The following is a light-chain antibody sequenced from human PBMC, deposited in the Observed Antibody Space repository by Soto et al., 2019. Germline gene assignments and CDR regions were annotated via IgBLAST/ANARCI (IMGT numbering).Light chain of an antibody. J-gene: IGKJ1*01. CDR1: QSVSSSY. CDR2: GAS. CDR3: QQYNNWPRT. Sequence: EILLTQSPGTLSLSPGERSALSCSASQSVSSSYLAWYQQKPGQAPRLLIYGASTRATGIPARFSGSGSGTEFTLTINSLQSEDFAVYYCQQYNNWPRTFGQGTKVDIK. V-gene: IGKV3-15*01.